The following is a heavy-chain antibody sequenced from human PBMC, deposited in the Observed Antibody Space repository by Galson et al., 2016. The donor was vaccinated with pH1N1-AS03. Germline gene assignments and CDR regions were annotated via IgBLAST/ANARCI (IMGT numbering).Heavy chain of an antibody. Sequence: SLRLSCAASGFNFSASAMHWVRQTSGKGLEWIGRIRAKAYNYATEYAAPVRGRFTISKDDSKNTAFLQMNSLKIEDTAGYYCTRPPRRAAGGLGGFDPWGQGTLVTVSS. CDR2: IRAKAYNYAT. J-gene: IGHJ5*02. V-gene: IGHV3-73*01. CDR1: GFNFSASA. CDR3: TRPPRRAAGGLGGFDP. D-gene: IGHD6-13*01.